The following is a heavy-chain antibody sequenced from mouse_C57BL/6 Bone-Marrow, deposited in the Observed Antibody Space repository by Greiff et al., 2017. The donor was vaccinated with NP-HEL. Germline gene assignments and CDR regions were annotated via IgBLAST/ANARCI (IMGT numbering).Heavy chain of an antibody. Sequence: EVQLVESGGGLVKPGGFLKLSCAASGFTFSSYAMSWVRQTPEKRLEWVATISDGGSYTYYPDNVKGRFTISRDNAKNNLYLQMSHLKSEDTAMYYCASLYYYGSSYGYYFDYWGQGTTLTVSS. J-gene: IGHJ2*01. CDR3: ASLYYYGSSYGYYFDY. CDR1: GFTFSSYA. D-gene: IGHD1-1*01. V-gene: IGHV5-4*01. CDR2: ISDGGSYT.